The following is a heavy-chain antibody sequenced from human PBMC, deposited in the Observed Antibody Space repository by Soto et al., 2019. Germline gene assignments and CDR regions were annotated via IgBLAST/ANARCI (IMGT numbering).Heavy chain of an antibody. D-gene: IGHD1-26*01. Sequence: GASVKVSCKASGYTFTNYAIHWVRQAPGQRLEWMGWISAVNGNTKYSQRFQGRVTFTSDTSASTAYMELSSLSSEDTAVFYCALYSGKYPGLGQSWGQGTLVTVSS. CDR2: ISAVNGNT. CDR1: GYTFTNYA. J-gene: IGHJ5*02. CDR3: ALYSGKYPGLGQS. V-gene: IGHV1-3*01.